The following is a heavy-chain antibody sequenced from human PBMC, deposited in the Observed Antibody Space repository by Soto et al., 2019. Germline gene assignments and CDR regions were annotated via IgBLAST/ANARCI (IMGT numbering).Heavy chain of an antibody. D-gene: IGHD1-26*01. Sequence: ASVKVSCKASGYTFTSYAMHWVRQAPGQRLEWMGWINAGNGNTKYSQKFQGRVTITRDTSASTAYMELSSLRSEDTAVYYCARDLRDKGARDYYYYMDVWGKGTTVTVSS. CDR3: ARDLRDKGARDYYYYMDV. CDR1: GYTFTSYA. J-gene: IGHJ6*03. CDR2: INAGNGNT. V-gene: IGHV1-3*01.